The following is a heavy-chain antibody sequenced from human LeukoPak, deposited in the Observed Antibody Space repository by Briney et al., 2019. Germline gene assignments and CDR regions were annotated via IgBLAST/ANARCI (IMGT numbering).Heavy chain of an antibody. J-gene: IGHJ6*03. CDR1: GGSFSAYY. V-gene: IGHV4-34*01. CDR2: INHSGST. D-gene: IGHD6-13*01. Sequence: LSETLSLTCAVYGGSFSAYYWSWIRQPPGKGLEWIGEINHSGSTNYNPSLKSRVTISVDTSKNQFSLKLSSVTAADTAVYYCARGSPQQLVFWGFDYYYYMDVWGKGTTVTVSS. CDR3: ARGSPQQLVFWGFDYYYYMDV.